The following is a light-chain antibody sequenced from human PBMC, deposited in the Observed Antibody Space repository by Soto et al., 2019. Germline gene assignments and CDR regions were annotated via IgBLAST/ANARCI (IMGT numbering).Light chain of an antibody. V-gene: IGLV2-14*01. J-gene: IGLJ1*01. CDR3: TSYTTSSTLLYV. Sequence: QCALTQPASVSGSPGQSITISCTGSSSDVGGYNYVSWYQQYPGKAPKLMIYDVTNRPSGVSDRFSGSKSGNTASLTISGLQAEDEADYYCTSYTTSSTLLYVFGTGTKLTVL. CDR1: SSDVGGYNY. CDR2: DVT.